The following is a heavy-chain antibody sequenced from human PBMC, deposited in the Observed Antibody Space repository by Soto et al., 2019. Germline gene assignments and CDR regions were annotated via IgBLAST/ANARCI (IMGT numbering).Heavy chain of an antibody. CDR1: GFSFRNYA. D-gene: IGHD3-10*01. V-gene: IGHV3-33*01. CDR2: IWSDGSRQ. Sequence: QVRLVESGGGAVQPGRSLKLSCATSGFSFRNYAMHWVRQAPGKGLEWVAFIWSDGSRQDYADSVKGRFIISRDDSRNTLDLQMNSLRVEDTAVYYCARVLLGSGIYYNAFDYWGQGTLVTVSS. CDR3: ARVLLGSGIYYNAFDY. J-gene: IGHJ4*02.